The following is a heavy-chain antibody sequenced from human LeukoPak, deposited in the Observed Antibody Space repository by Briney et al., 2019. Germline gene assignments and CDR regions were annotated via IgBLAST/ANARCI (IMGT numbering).Heavy chain of an antibody. CDR3: ARDRQYYYGSGSYYNVNWFDP. CDR1: GFTFSSYW. V-gene: IGHV3-7*01. CDR2: IKQDGSEK. D-gene: IGHD3-10*01. Sequence: GSLRLSCAASGFTFSSYWMSWVRQAPGKGLEWVANIKQDGSEKYYVDSVKGRFTISRDNAKNSLYLQMNSLRAEDTAVYYCARDRQYYYGSGSYYNVNWFDPWGQGTLVTVSS. J-gene: IGHJ5*02.